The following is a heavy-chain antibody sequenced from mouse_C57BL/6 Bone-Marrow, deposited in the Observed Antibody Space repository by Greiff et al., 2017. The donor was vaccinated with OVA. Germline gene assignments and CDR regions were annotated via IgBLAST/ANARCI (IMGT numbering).Heavy chain of an antibody. D-gene: IGHD1-3*01. J-gene: IGHJ1*03. CDR3: ALNQYFDV. Sequence: VQLQQPGAELVKPGASVKLSCKASGYTFTSYWMHWVKQRPGQGLEWIGMIHPNSGSTNYNEKFKSKATLTADKSSSTAYMELRSLTSEDSAVYFCALNQYFDVWGTGTTVTVSS. V-gene: IGHV1-64*01. CDR2: IHPNSGST. CDR1: GYTFTSYW.